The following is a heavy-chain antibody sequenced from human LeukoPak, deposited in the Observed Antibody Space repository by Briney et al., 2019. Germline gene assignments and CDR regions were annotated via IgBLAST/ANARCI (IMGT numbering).Heavy chain of an antibody. Sequence: GGSLRLSCAASGFTFSSYSMNWVRQAPGKGLEWVSSISSSSSYIYYADSVKGRFTISRDNAKNSLYLQMNSLRAEDTAAYYCARGDSTVIYYFDYWGQGTLVTVSS. CDR1: GFTFSSYS. D-gene: IGHD4-11*01. CDR3: ARGDSTVIYYFDY. J-gene: IGHJ4*02. CDR2: ISSSSSYI. V-gene: IGHV3-21*01.